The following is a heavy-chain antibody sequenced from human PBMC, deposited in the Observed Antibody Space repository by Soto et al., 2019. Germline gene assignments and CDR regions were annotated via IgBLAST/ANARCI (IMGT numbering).Heavy chain of an antibody. CDR2: ISSSSSYI. D-gene: IGHD6-6*01. CDR3: ARDRRSSSPYYYYYYGMDV. CDR1: GFTFSSYG. Sequence: EVQLVESGGGLVKPGGSLRLSCAASGFTFSSYGMNWVRQAPGKGLEWVSSISSSSSYIYYADSVKVRFTISRDNAKNSLYLQMNSLRAEDTAVYYCARDRRSSSPYYYYYYGMDVWGQGTTVTVSS. J-gene: IGHJ6*02. V-gene: IGHV3-21*01.